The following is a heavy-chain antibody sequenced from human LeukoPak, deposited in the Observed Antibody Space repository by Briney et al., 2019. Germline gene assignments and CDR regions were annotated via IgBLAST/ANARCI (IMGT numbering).Heavy chain of an antibody. J-gene: IGHJ2*01. CDR2: IYYSGST. CDR1: GGSISSYY. D-gene: IGHD3-16*01. CDR3: AREWPGITAGYFDL. V-gene: IGHV4-59*01. Sequence: SETLSLTCTVSGGSISSYYLSWIRQPPGKLLEWIGYIYYSGSTNYNPSLKSRVTISVDTSKNQFSLKLSSVTAADTAVYYCAREWPGITAGYFDLWGRGTLVTVSS.